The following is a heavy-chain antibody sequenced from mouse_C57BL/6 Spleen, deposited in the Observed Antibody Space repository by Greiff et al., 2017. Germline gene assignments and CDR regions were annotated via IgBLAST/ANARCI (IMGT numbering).Heavy chain of an antibody. CDR1: GYTFTSYG. V-gene: IGHV1-81*01. J-gene: IGHJ2*01. CDR3: ARGDGDLFDY. Sequence: VQGVESGAELARPGASVKLSCKASGYTFTSYGISWVKQRTGQGLEWIGEIYPRSGNTYYNEKFKGKATLTADKSSSTAYMELRSLTSEDSAVYFCARGDGDLFDYWGQGTTLTVSS. D-gene: IGHD3-3*01. CDR2: IYPRSGNT.